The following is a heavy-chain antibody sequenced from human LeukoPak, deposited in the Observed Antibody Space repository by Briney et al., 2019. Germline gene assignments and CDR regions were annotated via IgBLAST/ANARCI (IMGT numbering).Heavy chain of an antibody. CDR1: GFTFSTYE. D-gene: IGHD3-16*01. J-gene: IGHJ4*02. CDR2: ISGSGTTI. Sequence: PGGSLRLSCAASGFTFSTYEMNWVRQVPGKGLEWVSYISGSGTTIYYADSVKGRFAISRDNTKNSMYLQMNSLRAEDTAAYYCVSAYGGLLDYWGQGTLVTVSS. V-gene: IGHV3-48*03. CDR3: VSAYGGLLDY.